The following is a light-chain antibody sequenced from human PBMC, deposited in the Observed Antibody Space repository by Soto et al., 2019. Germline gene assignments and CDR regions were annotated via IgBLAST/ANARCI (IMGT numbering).Light chain of an antibody. Sequence: QSALTQPPSASGSPGQSVTIYCTGTSSDVGGYNYVSWYQHHPGKAPKLMIYEVSKRPSGVPDRFSGSKSGNTASLTVSGLQAEDEADYYCSSYAGINNLVFGGGTKLTVL. CDR1: SSDVGGYNY. V-gene: IGLV2-8*01. J-gene: IGLJ2*01. CDR2: EVS. CDR3: SSYAGINNLV.